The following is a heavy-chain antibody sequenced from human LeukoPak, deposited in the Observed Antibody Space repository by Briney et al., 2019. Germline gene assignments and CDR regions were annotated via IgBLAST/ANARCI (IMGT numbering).Heavy chain of an antibody. J-gene: IGHJ3*01. CDR2: IESGGTT. CDR3: VRDNYYVMDV. D-gene: IGHD3-10*02. V-gene: IGHV3-74*03. CDR1: GFTFSRTW. Sequence: GGSLRLSCEASGFTFSRTWMHWVRQGPGKGLLWLSRIESGGTTMYSESVKGRFTISRDNAKNTIYLQMNSLRAEDTAVYYCVRDNYYVMDVWGQGTVVTVAS.